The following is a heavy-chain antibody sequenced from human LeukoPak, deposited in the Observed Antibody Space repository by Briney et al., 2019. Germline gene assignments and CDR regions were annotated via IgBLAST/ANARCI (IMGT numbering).Heavy chain of an antibody. CDR1: GFTFSDYW. V-gene: IGHV3-74*01. J-gene: IGHJ4*02. CDR2: ISSDGSRV. Sequence: GGSLRLSCAASGFTFSDYWMHWVRQAPGKGLVWVSRISSDGSRVTYADSVKGRFTISRDNAKNTLYLQMNSLRAEDTAVYYCARDQTPFVWGQGTLVTVSS. CDR3: ARDQTPFV.